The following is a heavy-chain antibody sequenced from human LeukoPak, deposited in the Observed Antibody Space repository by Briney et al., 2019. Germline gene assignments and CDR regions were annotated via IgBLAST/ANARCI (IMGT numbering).Heavy chain of an antibody. CDR2: ISAYNANT. Sequence: GASVKVSCKASGYTFTSYSFSWVRQAPGQGLEWMGWISAYNANTDYAQKVQGRVTMTTDTSTSTAYMELRSLRSDDTAMYYCARAMLRSTYYYDSSGYYYGDYFDYWGQGTLVTVS. D-gene: IGHD3-22*01. V-gene: IGHV1-18*01. J-gene: IGHJ4*02. CDR1: GYTFTSYS. CDR3: ARAMLRSTYYYDSSGYYYGDYFDY.